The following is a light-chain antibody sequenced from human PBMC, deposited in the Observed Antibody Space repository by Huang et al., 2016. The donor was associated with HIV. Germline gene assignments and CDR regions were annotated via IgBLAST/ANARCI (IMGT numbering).Light chain of an antibody. J-gene: IGKJ1*01. V-gene: IGKV3-11*01. Sequence: EIVLTQSPTTLSLSPGERATLSCRASQSVSSYLAWFQQKPGQAPRLVIYDTSSRAAGIPARFIGSGSGTDFTLTISSLEPEDFAVYYCQQRDNWHWPFDQGTKVEIK. CDR1: QSVSSY. CDR2: DTS. CDR3: QQRDNWHWP.